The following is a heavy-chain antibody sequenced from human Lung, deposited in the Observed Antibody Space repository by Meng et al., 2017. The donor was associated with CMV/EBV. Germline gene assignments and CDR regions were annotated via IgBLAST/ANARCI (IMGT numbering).Heavy chain of an antibody. CDR3: ARTRIEVEPNGRKFKYDNYGMDV. CDR2: INPKSGNT. V-gene: IGHV1-8*02. D-gene: IGHD2-15*01. J-gene: IGHJ6*02. Sequence: ASVXVSCKASGYTFTTYDINWVRQATGQGLEWMGWINPKSGNTGYAQKFQSRVTLTMVTSITTASMELSSLPSDDTGVYYCARTRIEVEPNGRKFKYDNYGMDVWXQGTXVTVSS. CDR1: GYTFTTYD.